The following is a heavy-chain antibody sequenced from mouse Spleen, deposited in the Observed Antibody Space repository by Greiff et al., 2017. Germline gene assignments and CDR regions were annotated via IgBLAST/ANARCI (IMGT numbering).Heavy chain of an antibody. CDR1: GYTFTSYW. J-gene: IGHJ3*01. CDR2: FDPSDSYT. Sequence: QVQLQQPGAELVMPGASVKLSCKASGYTFTSYWRHWVKQGPGQGLERIGEFDPSDSYTNYTQQFKGKATLTVDKSSSTAYMQFSSLTSDDSAVYYCARGDDYDALAYWGRGTLVTVSA. V-gene: IGHV1-69*01. CDR3: ARGDDYDALAY. D-gene: IGHD2-4*01.